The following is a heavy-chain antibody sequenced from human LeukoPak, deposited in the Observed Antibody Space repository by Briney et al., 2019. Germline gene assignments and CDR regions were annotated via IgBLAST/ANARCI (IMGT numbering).Heavy chain of an antibody. CDR2: ISTSSSYI. D-gene: IGHD1-26*01. Sequence: GGSLRLSCAASGFTFSTYNMNWVRQAPGKGLEWVSSISTSSSYINYADSVKGRFTISRDNAKNSLYLQMNSLRAEDTAVYYCARLGSGTYSFDSWGQGTLVTVSS. V-gene: IGHV3-21*06. J-gene: IGHJ4*02. CDR3: ARLGSGTYSFDS. CDR1: GFTFSTYN.